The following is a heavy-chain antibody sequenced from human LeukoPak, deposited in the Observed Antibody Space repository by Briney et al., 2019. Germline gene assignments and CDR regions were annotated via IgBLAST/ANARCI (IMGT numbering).Heavy chain of an antibody. J-gene: IGHJ5*02. CDR2: ISGSGSST. D-gene: IGHD6-19*01. CDR3: ARGRPGLAGQFDP. CDR1: GFTFSSYA. V-gene: IGHV3-23*01. Sequence: GGSLRLSCAASGFTFSSYAMNWVRQAPGKGLEWVSVISGSGSSTYYADSVKGRFTISRDNSKNTLYLQMNSLRAEDTAVYYCARGRPGLAGQFDPWGQGTLVTVYS.